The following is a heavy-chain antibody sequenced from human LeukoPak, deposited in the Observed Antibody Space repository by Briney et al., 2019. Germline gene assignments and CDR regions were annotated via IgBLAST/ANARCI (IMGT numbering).Heavy chain of an antibody. J-gene: IGHJ4*02. CDR2: VYYTGST. V-gene: IGHV4-59*08. D-gene: IGHD6-6*01. Sequence: PSQTLSLTCSLSPGSSSSYSSSWLRQPPRKGLECTGYVYYTGSTNYNPSLTSRVTMFEDKSKNQFSLMLHSVTVADTAVYYCARHFAYTSSSYFDYWGQGSLVTVSS. CDR1: PGSSSSYS. CDR3: ARHFAYTSSSYFDY.